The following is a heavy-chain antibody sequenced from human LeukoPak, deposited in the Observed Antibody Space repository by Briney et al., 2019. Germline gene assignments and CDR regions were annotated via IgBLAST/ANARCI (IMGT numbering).Heavy chain of an antibody. D-gene: IGHD4-17*01. CDR1: GFTFSSYG. Sequence: GRSLRLSCAASGFTFSSYGMHWVRQAPGKGLEWVAVISYDGSNKSYGDSVKGRFTISRDNSKNTLYLQMNSLRAEDTAVYYCAKDASPTVTTAYWYFDRWGRGTLVTVSS. CDR2: ISYDGSNK. V-gene: IGHV3-30*18. J-gene: IGHJ2*01. CDR3: AKDASPTVTTAYWYFDR.